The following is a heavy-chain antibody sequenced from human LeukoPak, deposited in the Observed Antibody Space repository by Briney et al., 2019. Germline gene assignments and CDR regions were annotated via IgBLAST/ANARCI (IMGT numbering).Heavy chain of an antibody. V-gene: IGHV4-59*01. J-gene: IGHJ5*02. Sequence: PSETLSLTCTVSGGSISSSYWSWIRQPPGKGLEWIGYIYNSGSDNYNPSLESRVTISVDTSKSQFSLKLSSVTAADTAVYYCARDMVDRDMVKSLGWFDPWGQGTLVTVSS. CDR3: ARDMVDRDMVKSLGWFDP. D-gene: IGHD5-18*01. CDR2: IYNSGSD. CDR1: GGSISSSY.